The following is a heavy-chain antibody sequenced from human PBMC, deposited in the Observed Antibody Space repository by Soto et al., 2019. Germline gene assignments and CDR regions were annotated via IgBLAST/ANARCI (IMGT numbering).Heavy chain of an antibody. D-gene: IGHD2-2*01. Sequence: VQLVQSGAEVKKTGSSVKVFCKASGGTFSDYTISWVRQAPGQGLEWMGGIIPVFGTTDYEQKFQGRVTITADGSTSTAYMKLSSLRSADTAVYYCARSSPYIVVRKPTGNPDYYGMDVWGQGTTVTVSS. CDR3: ARSSPYIVVRKPTGNPDYYGMDV. J-gene: IGHJ6*02. V-gene: IGHV1-69*01. CDR2: IIPVFGTT. CDR1: GGTFSDYT.